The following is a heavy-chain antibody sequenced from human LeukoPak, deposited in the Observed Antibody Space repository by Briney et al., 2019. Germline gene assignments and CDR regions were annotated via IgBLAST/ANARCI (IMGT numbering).Heavy chain of an antibody. CDR1: GGSSSGYY. V-gene: IGHV4-34*01. J-gene: IGHJ5*02. CDR2: ITHSGGT. Sequence: SETLSLTCAVYGGSSSGYYWTYFRQPPGKGLEWIGEITHSGGTKYNPSLKSRVTMSVDTSKNQFFLKLSSVTAADTAVYYCARGLAGWEGFDPWGQGALVTVSS. D-gene: IGHD1-26*01. CDR3: ARGLAGWEGFDP.